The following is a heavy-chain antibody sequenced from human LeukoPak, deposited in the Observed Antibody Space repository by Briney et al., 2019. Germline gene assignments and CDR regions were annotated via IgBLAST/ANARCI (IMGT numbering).Heavy chain of an antibody. CDR3: ARVDPYYDFWSGYPKGGRFDY. D-gene: IGHD3-3*01. CDR1: GGSFSGYY. Sequence: SETLSLTCAVYGGSFSGYYWSWIRQPPGKGLEWIGEINHSGSTNYNPSLKSRVTISVDTSKNQFSLKLSSVTAADTAVYYCARVDPYYDFWSGYPKGGRFDYWGQGTLVTVFS. J-gene: IGHJ4*02. CDR2: INHSGST. V-gene: IGHV4-34*01.